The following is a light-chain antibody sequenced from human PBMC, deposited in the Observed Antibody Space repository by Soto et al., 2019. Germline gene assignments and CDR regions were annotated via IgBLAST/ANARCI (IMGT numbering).Light chain of an antibody. CDR1: QDIRKY. V-gene: IGKV1-33*01. CDR3: QHYDHLPPFT. J-gene: IGKJ3*01. Sequence: DIQMTQSPASLSASVGDRVTITCQASQDIRKYLSWYQQKPGRAPKLLIYGASYLETGVPSRFSGSGYGTDFTFTISSLQPEDIATYDCQHYDHLPPFTFGPGTKVAI. CDR2: GAS.